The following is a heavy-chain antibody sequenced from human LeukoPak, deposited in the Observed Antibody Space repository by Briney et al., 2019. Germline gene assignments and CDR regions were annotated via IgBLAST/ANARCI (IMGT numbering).Heavy chain of an antibody. CDR3: ARESHYYGSGSYTDY. Sequence: PGGSLRLSCAASGFTVSSNYRSWVRQAPGKGLGWVPVFYRGGSTYYADSVKGRFTICRDNSKNTLYLQMNSLRAEDTAVYYCARESHYYGSGSYTDYWGQGTLVTVSS. D-gene: IGHD3-10*01. CDR1: GFTVSSNY. J-gene: IGHJ4*02. V-gene: IGHV3-66*01. CDR2: FYRGGST.